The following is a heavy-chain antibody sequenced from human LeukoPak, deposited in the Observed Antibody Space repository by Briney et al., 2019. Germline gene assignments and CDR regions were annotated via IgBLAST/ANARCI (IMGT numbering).Heavy chain of an antibody. CDR1: GFTFSSYA. CDR2: ISSSSSYI. CDR3: ARENAVDDFWSGYYTSYYGMDV. Sequence: KTGGSLRLPCAASGFTFSSYAMSWVRQAPGKGLEWVSSISSSSSYIYYADSVKGRFTISRDNAKNSLYLQMNSLRAEDTAVYYCARENAVDDFWSGYYTSYYGMDVWGQGTTVTVSS. D-gene: IGHD3-3*01. J-gene: IGHJ6*02. V-gene: IGHV3-21*01.